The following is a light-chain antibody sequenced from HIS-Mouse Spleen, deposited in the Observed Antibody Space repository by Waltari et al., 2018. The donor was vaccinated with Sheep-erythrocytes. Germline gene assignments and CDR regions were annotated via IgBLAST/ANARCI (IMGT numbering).Light chain of an antibody. J-gene: IGLJ1*01. CDR2: DVS. CDR3: CSYAGSYNHV. V-gene: IGLV2-11*01. CDR1: SSYVGGYNY. Sequence: QSALTQPRSVSGSPGQSVTISCTGTSSYVGGYNYCSWYQQYPGKAPKLMIYDVSKRPSGVPDRFSGSKSGNTASLTISGLQAEDEADYYCCSYAGSYNHVFATGTKVTVL.